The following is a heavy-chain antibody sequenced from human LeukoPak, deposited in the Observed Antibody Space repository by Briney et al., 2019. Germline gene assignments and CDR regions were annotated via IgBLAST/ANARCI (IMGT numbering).Heavy chain of an antibody. Sequence: GASVKVSCKASGYTFTSYGISWVRQAPGQGLEWMGWISAYNGITNYAQKLQGRVTMTTDTSTSTAYMELRSLRSDDTAVYYCAKVTGTTLGNWFDPWGQGTLVTVSS. CDR3: AKVTGTTLGNWFDP. CDR2: ISAYNGIT. V-gene: IGHV1-18*01. CDR1: GYTFTSYG. D-gene: IGHD1-7*01. J-gene: IGHJ5*02.